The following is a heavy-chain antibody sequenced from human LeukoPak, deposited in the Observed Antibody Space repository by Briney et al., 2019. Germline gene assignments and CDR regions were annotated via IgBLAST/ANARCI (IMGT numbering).Heavy chain of an antibody. V-gene: IGHV3-30*01. J-gene: IGHJ6*03. CDR3: ARDRGGYSSSQRDYYYYMDV. D-gene: IGHD6-13*01. Sequence: GGSLRLSCAASGFTFSSYAMHWVRQAPGKGLEWVAVISYDGSNKYYADSVKGRFTISRDNSKNTLYLQMNSLRAEDTAVYYCARDRGGYSSSQRDYYYYMDVWGKGTTVTVSS. CDR1: GFTFSSYA. CDR2: ISYDGSNK.